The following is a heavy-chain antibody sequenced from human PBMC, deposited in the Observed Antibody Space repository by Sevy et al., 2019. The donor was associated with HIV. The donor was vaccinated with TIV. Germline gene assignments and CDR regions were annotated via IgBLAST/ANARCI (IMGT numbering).Heavy chain of an antibody. CDR2: IIPIFGTA. Sequence: ASVKVSCKASGGTFRSYAISWVRQAPGQGLEWMGGIIPIFGTANYAQKFQGRVTITADESTSTAYMELSSLRAEDTAVYYCAGGDIVGVVAATYYYGMDVWGQGTTVTVSS. CDR3: AGGDIVGVVAATYYYGMDV. V-gene: IGHV1-69*13. CDR1: GGTFRSYA. J-gene: IGHJ6*02. D-gene: IGHD2-15*01.